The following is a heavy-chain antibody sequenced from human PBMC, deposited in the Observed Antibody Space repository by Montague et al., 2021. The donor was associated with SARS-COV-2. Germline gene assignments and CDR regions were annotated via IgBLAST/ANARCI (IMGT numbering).Heavy chain of an antibody. J-gene: IGHJ4*02. Sequence: SETLSLTCAVSGGSIKTYIWWSWVRQAPGKGLEWPGEILHSGTANYNPSLKSRVTISVDKSRNEFSLKLSSLTAADTAVYFCAKDVSLSVAALDSWGQGTLVTVSS. CDR1: GGSIKTYIW. D-gene: IGHD6-19*01. V-gene: IGHV4-4*02. CDR3: AKDVSLSVAALDS. CDR2: ILHSGTA.